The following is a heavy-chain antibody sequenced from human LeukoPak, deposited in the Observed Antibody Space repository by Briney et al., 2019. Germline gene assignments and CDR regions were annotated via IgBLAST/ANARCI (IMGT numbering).Heavy chain of an antibody. CDR3: ARLGSTFDI. D-gene: IGHD2-2*01. CDR2: IFDSGGS. V-gene: IGHV4-59*08. Sequence: PSGTLSLTCTVSGGSLSSNYWTWIRQPPGKGLEWIGYIFDSGGSNYNPSLKSRVTISVDTSKNHFSLKLSSVTAADTAVYYCARLGSTFDIWGQGTMVTVSS. J-gene: IGHJ3*02. CDR1: GGSLSSNY.